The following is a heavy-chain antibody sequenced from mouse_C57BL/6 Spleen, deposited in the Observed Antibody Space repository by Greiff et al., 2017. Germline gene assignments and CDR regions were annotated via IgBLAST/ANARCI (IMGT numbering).Heavy chain of an antibody. CDR3: ARDYGSSRYYAMDY. J-gene: IGHJ4*01. CDR2: ISDGGSYT. D-gene: IGHD1-1*01. V-gene: IGHV5-4*01. CDR1: GFTFSSYA. Sequence: DVMLVESGGGLVKPGGSLTLSCAASGFTFSSYALSWVRQTPEKRLEWVATISDGGSYTYYPDNVKGRFTISRDNAKNNLYLQMSHLKSEDTAMYYCARDYGSSRYYAMDYWGQGTSVTVSS.